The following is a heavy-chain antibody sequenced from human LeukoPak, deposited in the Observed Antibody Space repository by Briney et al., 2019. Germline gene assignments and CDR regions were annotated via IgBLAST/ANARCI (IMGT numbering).Heavy chain of an antibody. V-gene: IGHV3-23*01. CDR3: AKDRESYDFWSGYYEEAFDI. D-gene: IGHD3-3*01. J-gene: IGHJ3*02. CDR1: GFTFSSYS. Sequence: PGGSLRLSCAASGFTFSSYSMNWVRQAPGKGLEWVSAISGSGGSTYYADSVKGRFTISRDNSKNTPYLQMNSLRAEDTAVYYCAKDRESYDFWSGYYEEAFDIWGQGTMVTVSS. CDR2: ISGSGGST.